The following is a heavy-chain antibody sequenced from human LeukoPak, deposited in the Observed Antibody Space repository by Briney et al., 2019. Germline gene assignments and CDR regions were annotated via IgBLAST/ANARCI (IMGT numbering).Heavy chain of an antibody. CDR1: GFTFSSYN. J-gene: IGHJ4*02. CDR2: ISSSSGYI. Sequence: PGGSLRHSCAVSGFTFSSYNMNWVRQAPGKGLEWVSSISSSSGYIYYANSVKGRFTISRDNAENSLFLQMNSLRAEDTAVYYCARALYGGYGRFDYWGQGTLVTVSS. V-gene: IGHV3-21*01. D-gene: IGHD5-12*01. CDR3: ARALYGGYGRFDY.